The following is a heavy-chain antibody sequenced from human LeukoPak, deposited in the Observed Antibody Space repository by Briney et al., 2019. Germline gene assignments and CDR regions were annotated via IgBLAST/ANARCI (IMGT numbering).Heavy chain of an antibody. Sequence: GRSLRLSCAASGFTFSSYGMHWVRQAPGKGLEWVAVITYDGYYKYYADSVKGRFTISSDNSKNTLFLQMNSLRAEDTAVYYCAKDLKSMVRGACMDAWGQGTTVTVAS. CDR2: ITYDGYYK. V-gene: IGHV3-30*18. D-gene: IGHD3-10*01. J-gene: IGHJ6*02. CDR3: AKDLKSMVRGACMDA. CDR1: GFTFSSYG.